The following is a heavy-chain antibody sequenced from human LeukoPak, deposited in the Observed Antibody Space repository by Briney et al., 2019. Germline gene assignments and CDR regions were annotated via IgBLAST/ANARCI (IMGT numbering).Heavy chain of an antibody. Sequence: GASVKVSCKASGYTFTGYHMHWVRQAPGQGLEWMGRINPNSGDTNYAQKFQGRVTMTRDTSISTAYMELSRLRSDDTAVYYCARDYCSSTSCFFDYWGQGTLVTVSS. J-gene: IGHJ4*02. D-gene: IGHD2-2*01. CDR1: GYTFTGYH. CDR2: INPNSGDT. CDR3: ARDYCSSTSCFFDY. V-gene: IGHV1-2*06.